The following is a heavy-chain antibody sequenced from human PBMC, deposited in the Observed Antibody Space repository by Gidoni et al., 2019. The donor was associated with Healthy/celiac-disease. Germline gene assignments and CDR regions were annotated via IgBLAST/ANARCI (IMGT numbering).Heavy chain of an antibody. J-gene: IGHJ6*04. CDR2: IYPGDADT. CDR1: GYRVTSYW. CDR3: ARRHYYYEMDG. Sequence: VQLVQSGAEVKKPGESLKISCTGSGYRVTSYWIGWVRQMPGKGLEGMGIIYPGDADTRYSPSFQGQVTIAADKAISTADRQWSSLKAAETAMDYCARRHYYYEMDGGGKGTTVTVSS. V-gene: IGHV5-51*01.